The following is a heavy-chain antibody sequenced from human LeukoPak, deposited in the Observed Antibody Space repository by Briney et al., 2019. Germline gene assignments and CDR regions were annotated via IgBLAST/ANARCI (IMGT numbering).Heavy chain of an antibody. D-gene: IGHD2-2*01. CDR2: ISYDATNK. J-gene: IGHJ6*02. V-gene: IGHV3-30*18. Sequence: GGSLRLSCAASGFTFSGYGMHWVRQAPGKGLEWVAVISYDATNKYYADSVKGRFTISRDNSKNTLYLQMNSLRVEDTAVYYCAKVSRYCSSTSCWTNYYYYGMDVWGQGTTVTVSS. CDR3: AKVSRYCSSTSCWTNYYYYGMDV. CDR1: GFTFSGYG.